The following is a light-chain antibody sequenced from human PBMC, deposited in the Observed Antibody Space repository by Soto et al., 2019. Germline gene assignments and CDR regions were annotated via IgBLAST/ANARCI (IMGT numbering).Light chain of an antibody. J-gene: IGLJ7*01. CDR2: EVS. V-gene: IGLV2-8*01. CDR3: SSYAGIDSLL. Sequence: HSALTQPPSASGSPGQSVTISCTGSSSDVGAYNYVSWYQQHPGKAPKLMIYEVSERPSGVPNRFSGSKSGNTASLTVSGLQTEDEADYYCSSYAGIDSLLFGGGTPLTVL. CDR1: SSDVGAYNY.